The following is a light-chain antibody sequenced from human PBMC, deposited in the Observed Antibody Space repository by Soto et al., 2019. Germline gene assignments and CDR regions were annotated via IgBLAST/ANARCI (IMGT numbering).Light chain of an antibody. V-gene: IGKV1-39*01. J-gene: IGKJ1*01. CDR1: QPISDY. CDR2: TAS. Sequence: DIQMTQSPSSLSASVGDRVTITCRTSQPISDYLNWYQQKPGKAPTLLIYTASNLQSGVPSRFSGSGSGTHFTLTISSXQPEDFATYYCQQHYNTPRTFGQGTKVDTK. CDR3: QQHYNTPRT.